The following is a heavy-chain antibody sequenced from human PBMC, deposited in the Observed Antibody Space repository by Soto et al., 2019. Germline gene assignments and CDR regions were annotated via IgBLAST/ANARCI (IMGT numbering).Heavy chain of an antibody. D-gene: IGHD3-10*01. CDR3: AKGGCVPMGRRHVHFDS. Sequence: EVQLVESGGGLVQPGGSLTLSCEASVFKFSDYAMHWVRQAPGEGLEWVSTITWDSATIDYADSGQGRFTISRDNARNSLYLEMSNLRPEDTALYFCAKGGCVPMGRRHVHFDSWGQGTLVTVSS. V-gene: IGHV3-9*01. J-gene: IGHJ4*02. CDR2: ITWDSATI. CDR1: VFKFSDYA.